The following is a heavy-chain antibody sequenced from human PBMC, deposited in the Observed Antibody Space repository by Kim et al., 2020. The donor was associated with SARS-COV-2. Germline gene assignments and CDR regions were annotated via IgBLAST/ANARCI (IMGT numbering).Heavy chain of an antibody. CDR2: ISYDGSNK. CDR1: GFTFSSYA. Sequence: GGSLRLSCAASGFTFSSYAMHWVRQAPGKGLEWVAVISYDGSNKYYADSVKGRFTISRDNSKNTLYLQMNSLRAEDTAVYYCARVGFLEWHPNYYYYYGMDVWGQGTTVTVSS. J-gene: IGHJ6*02. CDR3: ARVGFLEWHPNYYYYYGMDV. D-gene: IGHD3-3*01. V-gene: IGHV3-30*04.